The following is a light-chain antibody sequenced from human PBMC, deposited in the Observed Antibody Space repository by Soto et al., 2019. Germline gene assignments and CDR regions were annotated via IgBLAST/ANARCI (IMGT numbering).Light chain of an antibody. CDR3: SSYTSSSTLLYV. Sequence: QSVLTQPASVSGSPGQSITISCTGTSSDVGGYNYVSWYQQHPGKAPKLMIYDVSNRPSGVSNLFSGSKSGNTASLTSSGLQAEDEADYHCSSYTSSSTLLYVFGTGTKLTVL. J-gene: IGLJ1*01. V-gene: IGLV2-14*01. CDR1: SSDVGGYNY. CDR2: DVS.